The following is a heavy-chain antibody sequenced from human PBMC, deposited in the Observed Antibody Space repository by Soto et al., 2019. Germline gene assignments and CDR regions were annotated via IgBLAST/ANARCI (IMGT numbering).Heavy chain of an antibody. CDR1: GFTFSSYG. CDR2: IWYGGSNK. V-gene: IGHV3-33*01. Sequence: QVQLVESGGGVVQPGRSLRLSCAGSGFTFSSYGLHWVRQAPGKGREWVAVIWYGGSNKYYADSVKGRFTISRDNSKNTLYLQMNSLRAEDTAVYYCASGSGSYEYWGQGTLVTVSS. CDR3: ASGSGSYEY. J-gene: IGHJ4*02. D-gene: IGHD1-26*01.